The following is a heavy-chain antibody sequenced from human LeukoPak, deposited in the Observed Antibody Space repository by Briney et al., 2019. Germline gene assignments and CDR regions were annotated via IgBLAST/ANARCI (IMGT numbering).Heavy chain of an antibody. D-gene: IGHD2-2*01. CDR2: ISSSSSYI. CDR3: AVLGVSGGYCSSTSGYGALDAFDI. J-gene: IGHJ3*02. CDR1: GFTFSSYS. V-gene: IGHV3-21*01. Sequence: GGSLRLSCAASGFTFSSYSMNWVRQAPGKGLEWVSSISSSSSYIYYADSVKGRFTISRDNAKNSLYLQMNSLRAEDTAVYYCAVLGVSGGYCSSTSGYGALDAFDIWGQGTMVTVSS.